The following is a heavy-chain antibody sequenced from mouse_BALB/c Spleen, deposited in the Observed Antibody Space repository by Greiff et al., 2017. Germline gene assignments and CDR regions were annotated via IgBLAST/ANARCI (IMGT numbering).Heavy chain of an antibody. CDR3: ARQGYRYDEDYAMDY. CDR1: GYSITSDYA. D-gene: IGHD2-14*01. V-gene: IGHV3-2*02. J-gene: IGHJ4*01. Sequence: VQLQQSGPGLVKPSQSLSLTCTVTGYSITSDYAWNWIRQFPGNKLEWMGYISYSGSTSYNPSLKSRISITRDTSKNQFFLQLNSVTTEDTATYYCARQGYRYDEDYAMDYWGQGTSVTVSS. CDR2: ISYSGST.